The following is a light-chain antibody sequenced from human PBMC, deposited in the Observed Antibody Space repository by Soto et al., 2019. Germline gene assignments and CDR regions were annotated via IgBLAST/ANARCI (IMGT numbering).Light chain of an antibody. CDR1: QSVSSSY. Sequence: EIVLTQSPGTLSLSPGERATLSCRASQSVSSSYLAWYQQKPGQAPRLLIYGASSRATGIPDRFSGSGSGTDLTLTISRLETEDFAVYYCQQYGSSPSTFGPGTKLDIK. V-gene: IGKV3-20*01. CDR3: QQYGSSPST. J-gene: IGKJ3*01. CDR2: GAS.